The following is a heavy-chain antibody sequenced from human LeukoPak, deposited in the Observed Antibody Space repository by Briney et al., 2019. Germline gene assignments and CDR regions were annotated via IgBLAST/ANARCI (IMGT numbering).Heavy chain of an antibody. V-gene: IGHV1-18*01. CDR1: GDTFTRYG. J-gene: IGHJ4*02. D-gene: IGHD1-7*01. Sequence: GASVKVSCKASGDTFTRYGISWVRQAPGRGLQWLGWISASNGNTNYAQKFRDRVTMSTDTSTGTAYLDVRSLTSDDTAVYYCARDHSNWNYAPDFWGQGTLVIVSS. CDR2: ISASNGNT. CDR3: ARDHSNWNYAPDF.